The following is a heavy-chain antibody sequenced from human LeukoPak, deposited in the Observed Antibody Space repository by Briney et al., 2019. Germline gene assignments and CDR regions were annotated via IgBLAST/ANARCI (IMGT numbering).Heavy chain of an antibody. J-gene: IGHJ4*02. CDR1: GFTFSSYG. V-gene: IGHV3-30*03. D-gene: IGHD2-21*01. CDR3: ARALWPYYFDY. CDR2: ISYDGSNK. Sequence: GGSLRLSCAASGFTFSSYGMHWVRQAPGKGLEWVAVISYDGSNKYYADSVKGRFTISRDNSKNTLYLQMNSLRAEDTAVYYCARALWPYYFDYWGQGTLVTVSS.